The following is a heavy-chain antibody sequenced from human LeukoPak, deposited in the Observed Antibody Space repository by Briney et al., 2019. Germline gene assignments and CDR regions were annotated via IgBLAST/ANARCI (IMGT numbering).Heavy chain of an antibody. CDR1: GFTFSSYA. D-gene: IGHD1-26*01. CDR2: ISGSGGST. J-gene: IGHJ4*02. Sequence: GGSLRLSCAASGFTFSSYAMSWVRQAPGKGLEWVSAISGSGGSTYYADSVKGRFTISRDNSKNTLYLQMNSLRAEDTAVYYCAKDREPSTRGATIGYFDNWGQGTLVTVSS. CDR3: AKDREPSTRGATIGYFDN. V-gene: IGHV3-23*01.